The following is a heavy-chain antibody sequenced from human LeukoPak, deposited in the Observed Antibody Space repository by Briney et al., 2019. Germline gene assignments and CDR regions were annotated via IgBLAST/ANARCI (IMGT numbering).Heavy chain of an antibody. J-gene: IGHJ5*02. CDR3: ASAGYSSSWQNWFDP. V-gene: IGHV4-59*01. Sequence: SETLSLTCAVSGGSISSYYWSWIRQPPGKGLEWIGFFYYSGSTNYNPSLKSRVTISVDTSKNQFSLKLSSVTAADTAVYYCASAGYSSSWQNWFDPWGQGTLVTVSS. CDR1: GGSISSYY. D-gene: IGHD6-13*01. CDR2: FYYSGST.